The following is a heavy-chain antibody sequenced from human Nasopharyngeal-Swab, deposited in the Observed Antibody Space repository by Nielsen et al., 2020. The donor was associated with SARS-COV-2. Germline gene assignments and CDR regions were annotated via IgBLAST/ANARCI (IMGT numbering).Heavy chain of an antibody. J-gene: IGHJ4*02. CDR1: GFTFSSYS. V-gene: IGHV3-21*01. D-gene: IGHD4-23*01. Sequence: ETLSLTCAASGFTFSSYSMNWVRQAPGKGLEWVSSISSSSSYIYYADSVKGRFTISRDNAKNSLYLQMNSLRAEDTAVYYCARDFSTVVGSFDYWGQGTLVTVSS. CDR2: ISSSSSYI. CDR3: ARDFSTVVGSFDY.